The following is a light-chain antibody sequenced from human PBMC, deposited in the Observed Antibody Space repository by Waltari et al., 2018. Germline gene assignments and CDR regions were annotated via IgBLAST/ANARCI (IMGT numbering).Light chain of an antibody. CDR3: QQRRNWPPT. CDR2: DAS. Sequence: VLTQSPATLSLSPGERATLPCRASQSVDAYMPWYQQKPGQSPRLLIYDASNRATGIPIRFSGSGFGTDFTLTISSLEPDDFAHYYCQQRRNWPPTFGQGTKVEIK. CDR1: QSVDAY. J-gene: IGKJ1*01. V-gene: IGKV3-11*01.